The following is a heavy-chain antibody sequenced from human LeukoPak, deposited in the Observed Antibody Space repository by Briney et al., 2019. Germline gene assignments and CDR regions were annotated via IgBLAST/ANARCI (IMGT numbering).Heavy chain of an antibody. Sequence: SETLSLTCTVSGGSISSYYWSWIRQPPGKGLEWIGYIYYSGSTNYNASLKSRVTISVDTSKNQFYLKLSSVTAADTAVYYCARGVVVTTIYYYYYMDVWGKGTTVTVSS. CDR2: IYYSGST. CDR3: ARGVVVTTIYYYYYMDV. D-gene: IGHD2-21*02. V-gene: IGHV4-59*12. J-gene: IGHJ6*03. CDR1: GGSISSYY.